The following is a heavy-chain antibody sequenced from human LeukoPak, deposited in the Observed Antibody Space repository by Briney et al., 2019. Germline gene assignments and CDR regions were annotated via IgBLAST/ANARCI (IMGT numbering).Heavy chain of an antibody. D-gene: IGHD1-26*01. CDR3: ARIVGARPYNWFDP. CDR2: IYYSGST. J-gene: IGHJ5*02. CDR1: GGSISSYY. Sequence: PSETLSLTCTVSGGSISSYYWSWIRQPPGQGLEWIGYIYYSGSTNYNPSLKSRVTISVDTSKNQFSLKLSSVTAADTAVYYCARIVGARPYNWFDPWGQGTLVTVSS. V-gene: IGHV4-59*01.